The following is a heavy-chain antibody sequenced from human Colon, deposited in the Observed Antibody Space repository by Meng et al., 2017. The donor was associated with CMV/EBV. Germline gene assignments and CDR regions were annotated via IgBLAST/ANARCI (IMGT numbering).Heavy chain of an antibody. D-gene: IGHD1-26*01. V-gene: IGHV1-69*05. J-gene: IGHJ2*01. Sequence: SVKVSCKPSVCTFSNPGFSWVRQAPGQGLEWLGGIIPKYKTSNYAQKFQGRLTIATDESSSTAFMVLSSLKFEDTAIYYCARVRILGAAYRVFDLWGRGTLVTVSS. CDR1: VCTFSNPG. CDR3: ARVRILGAAYRVFDL. CDR2: IIPKYKTS.